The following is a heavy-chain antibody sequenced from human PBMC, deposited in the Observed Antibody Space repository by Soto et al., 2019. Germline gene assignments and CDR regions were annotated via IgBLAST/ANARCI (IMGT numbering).Heavy chain of an antibody. Sequence: GGSLRLSCAASGFTVSSNYMSWVRQAPGKGLEWVSVIYSGGSTYYADSVKGRFTISRDNSKNTLYLQMNSLRAEDTAVYYCARWGVAGPYYYYGMDVWGQGTTVTVSS. V-gene: IGHV3-53*01. D-gene: IGHD3-16*01. J-gene: IGHJ6*02. CDR2: IYSGGST. CDR1: GFTVSSNY. CDR3: ARWGVAGPYYYYGMDV.